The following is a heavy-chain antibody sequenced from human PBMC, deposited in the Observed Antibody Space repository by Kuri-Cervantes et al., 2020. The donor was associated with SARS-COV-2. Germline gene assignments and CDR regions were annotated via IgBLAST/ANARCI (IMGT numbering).Heavy chain of an antibody. V-gene: IGHV1-2*02. D-gene: IGHD3-3*01. CDR2: INPNSGGT. CDR1: GYTFTGYY. CDR3: AISDFWSGCSLH. J-gene: IGHJ4*02. Sequence: ASVRVSCKASGYTFTGYYMHWVRQAPGQGLEWMGWINPNSGGTNYAQKFQGRVTITRNTSISTAYMELSSLRSEDTAVYYCAISDFWSGCSLHWGQGTLVTVSS.